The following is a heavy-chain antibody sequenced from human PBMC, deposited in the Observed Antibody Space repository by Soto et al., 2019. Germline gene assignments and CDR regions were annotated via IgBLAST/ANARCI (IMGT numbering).Heavy chain of an antibody. CDR3: ARVVGGWYGVRGPNWFEP. CDR2: ISSSGSTI. D-gene: IGHD6-19*01. V-gene: IGHV3-11*01. Sequence: QVQLVESGGGLVKPGGSLRLSCAASGFTFSDYYMSWIRQAPGKGLEWVSYISSSGSTIYYADSVKVRFTISRDNAKNSRYMQVNSLRAEDTAVYYCARVVGGWYGVRGPNWFEPWGQGTLVTVSS. J-gene: IGHJ5*02. CDR1: GFTFSDYY.